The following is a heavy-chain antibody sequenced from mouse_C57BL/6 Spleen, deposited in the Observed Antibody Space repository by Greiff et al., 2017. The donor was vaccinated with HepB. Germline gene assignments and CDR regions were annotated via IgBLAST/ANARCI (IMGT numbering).Heavy chain of an antibody. V-gene: IGHV1-72*01. CDR3: ARSDWGYYDYDPCYFDY. J-gene: IGHJ2*01. CDR2: IDPNSGGT. D-gene: IGHD2-4*01. CDR1: GYTFTSYW. Sequence: QVQLQQSGAELVKPGASVKLSCKASGYTFTSYWMHWVKQRPGRGLEWIGRIDPNSGGTKYNEKFKSKATLTVDKPSSTAYMQLSSLTSEDSAVYYCARSDWGYYDYDPCYFDYWGQGTTLTVSS.